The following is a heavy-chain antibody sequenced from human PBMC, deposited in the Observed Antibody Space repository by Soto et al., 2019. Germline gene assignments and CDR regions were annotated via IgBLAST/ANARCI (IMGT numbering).Heavy chain of an antibody. CDR3: ARGSPGPVDH. Sequence: RASVKVSCKASGYSFTSLHFNWVRQATGQGLEWIGWMNPHSGDTGFAQRFQGRVTMTRNTSINTAHMELRSLRSQDTAVYYCARGSPGPVDHWGQGTQVTVYS. D-gene: IGHD3-10*01. V-gene: IGHV1-8*01. CDR2: MNPHSGDT. CDR1: GYSFTSLH. J-gene: IGHJ4*02.